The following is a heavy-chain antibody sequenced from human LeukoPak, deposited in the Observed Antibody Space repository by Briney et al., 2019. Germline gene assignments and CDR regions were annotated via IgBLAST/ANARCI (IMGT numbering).Heavy chain of an antibody. Sequence: PSETLSLTCTVSGGSISSYYWSWIRQPPGKGLEWIGYIYYSGSTNYNPSLKSRVTISVDTSKNQFSLKLSSVTAADTAVYYCARILSGYSSGWYFDYWGQGTLVIVSS. CDR2: IYYSGST. J-gene: IGHJ4*02. V-gene: IGHV4-59*08. CDR1: GGSISSYY. CDR3: ARILSGYSSGWYFDY. D-gene: IGHD6-19*01.